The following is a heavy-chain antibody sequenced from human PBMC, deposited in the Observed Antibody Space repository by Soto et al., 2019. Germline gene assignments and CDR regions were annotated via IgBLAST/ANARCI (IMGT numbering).Heavy chain of an antibody. CDR1: GFTFSSYG. V-gene: IGHV3-33*01. CDR3: ARMMCGGDCYDFDY. D-gene: IGHD2-21*02. CDR2: IWYDGSNK. J-gene: IGHJ4*02. Sequence: QVQLVESGGGVVQPGRSLRLSCAASGFTFSSYGMHWVRQAPGKGLEWVAVIWYDGSNKYYADSVKGRFTISRDNSKNTLYLQMNSLSAEDTAVYYCARMMCGGDCYDFDYWGQGTLVTVSS.